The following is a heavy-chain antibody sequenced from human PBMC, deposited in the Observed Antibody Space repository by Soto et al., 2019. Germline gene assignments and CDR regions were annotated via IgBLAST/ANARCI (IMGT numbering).Heavy chain of an antibody. CDR2: IIPYFGTT. D-gene: IGHD3-16*01. Sequence: VKVSCKASGGTFSNYAITWVRQAPGQGLEWVGRIIPYFGTTNVAQKLQGRVSMTADKSTTTAYMELRSLGSDDTAVYYCAREGDRPYYYYGMDFWGQGTTVTVSS. V-gene: IGHV1-69*06. CDR3: AREGDRPYYYYGMDF. J-gene: IGHJ6*02. CDR1: GGTFSNYA.